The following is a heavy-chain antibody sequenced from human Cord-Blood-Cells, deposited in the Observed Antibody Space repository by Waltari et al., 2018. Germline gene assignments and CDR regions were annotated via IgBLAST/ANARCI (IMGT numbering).Heavy chain of an antibody. CDR1: GGTFSSYA. Sequence: QVQLVPSGAEVKKPGSSVRVSCKASGGTFSSYAISWVRQAPGQGLEWRGATIPIFGTAKYAQNFEGRVTSPADESTSTAYRELSSLRSEDTAVYYCARGAPSGYSSGWDGYWGQGALVTVSS. V-gene: IGHV1-69*01. D-gene: IGHD6-19*01. CDR3: ARGAPSGYSSGWDGY. J-gene: IGHJ4*02. CDR2: TIPIFGTA.